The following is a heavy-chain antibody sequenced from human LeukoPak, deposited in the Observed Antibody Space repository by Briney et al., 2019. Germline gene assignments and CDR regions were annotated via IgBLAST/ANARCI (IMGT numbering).Heavy chain of an antibody. CDR2: ISSSSSTI. CDR1: GFTFSSYS. Sequence: PRGSLRLSCAASGFTFSSYSMNWVRQAPGKGLEWVSYISSSSSTIYYADSVKGRFTISRDNAKNSLYLQMNSLRAEDTAVYYCARGLVPKAAASSIPDYWGQGTLVTVSS. V-gene: IGHV3-48*04. CDR3: ARGLVPKAAASSIPDY. J-gene: IGHJ4*02. D-gene: IGHD6-25*01.